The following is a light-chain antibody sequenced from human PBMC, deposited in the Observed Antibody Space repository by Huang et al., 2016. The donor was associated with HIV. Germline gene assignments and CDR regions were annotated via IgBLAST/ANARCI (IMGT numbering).Light chain of an antibody. V-gene: IGKV1-39*01. CDR3: QQSYNTRT. Sequence: IQMTQSPPSLPASIGDRVSIPCRATQDIGNYLNWYQQKPGNAPKLLIYAASTLHRGVPSRFSGSGSGTDFTLTITSLQPEDFATYYCQQSYNTRTFGPGTRVEIK. CDR1: QDIGNY. CDR2: AAS. J-gene: IGKJ1*01.